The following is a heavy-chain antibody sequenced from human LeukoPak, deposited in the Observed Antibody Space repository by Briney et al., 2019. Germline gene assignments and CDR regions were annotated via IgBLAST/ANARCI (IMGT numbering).Heavy chain of an antibody. D-gene: IGHD2-15*01. CDR3: ARINGGSHRDAFDI. CDR1: GGSISSYY. CDR2: IYTSGST. V-gene: IGHV4-4*07. Sequence: NASETLSLTCTVSGGSISSYYWSWIRQPAGKGLEWIGRIYTSGSTNYNPSLKSRVTMSVDTSKNQYSLKLSSVTAADTAVYYCARINGGSHRDAFDIWGQGTMVTVSS. J-gene: IGHJ3*02.